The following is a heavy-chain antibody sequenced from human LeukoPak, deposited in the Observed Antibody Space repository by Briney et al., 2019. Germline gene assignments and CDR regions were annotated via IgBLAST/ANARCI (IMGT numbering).Heavy chain of an antibody. CDR3: ARGYCSGGTCYRTFFGY. V-gene: IGHV4-59*01. CDR1: GGSISSYY. J-gene: IGHJ4*02. Sequence: SETLSLTCTVSGGSISSYYWSWIRQSPGKGLEWIGYVSYSGSTNYNSTLKSRVTISVDTSKNQFSLKLSSVTAADTAVYYCARGYCSGGTCYRTFFGYWGQGTLVTVSS. D-gene: IGHD2-15*01. CDR2: VSYSGST.